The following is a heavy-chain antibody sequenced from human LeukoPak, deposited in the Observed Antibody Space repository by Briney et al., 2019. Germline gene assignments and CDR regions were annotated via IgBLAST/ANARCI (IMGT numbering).Heavy chain of an antibody. J-gene: IGHJ4*02. Sequence: SETLSLTCAVYGGSFSGYYWSWIRQPPGKGLEWIGEINHSGSTNYNPSLKSRVTISVDTSKDQFSLKLSSVTAADTAVYYCARRYHLESIAARPPFDYWGQGTLVTVSS. CDR1: GGSFSGYY. D-gene: IGHD6-6*01. V-gene: IGHV4-34*01. CDR2: INHSGST. CDR3: ARRYHLESIAARPPFDY.